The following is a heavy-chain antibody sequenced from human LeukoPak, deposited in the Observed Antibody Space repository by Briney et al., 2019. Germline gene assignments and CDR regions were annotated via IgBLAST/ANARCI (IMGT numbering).Heavy chain of an antibody. CDR2: IYYSGST. V-gene: IGHV4-39*07. CDR1: GGSISSSSYY. D-gene: IGHD3-22*01. Sequence: SETLSLTCTVSGGSISSSSYYWGWIRQPPGKGLEWIGSIYYSGSTYYNPSLKSRVTMSVDTSKNQFSLKLRSVTAADTAVYYCARDLGYDSSGDYYAYFQLWGQGTRLTVSS. J-gene: IGHJ1*01. CDR3: ARDLGYDSSGDYYAYFQL.